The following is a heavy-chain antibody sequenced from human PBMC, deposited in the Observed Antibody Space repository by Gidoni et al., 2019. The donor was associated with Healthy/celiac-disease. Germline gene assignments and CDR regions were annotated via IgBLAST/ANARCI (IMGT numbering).Heavy chain of an antibody. D-gene: IGHD2-8*01. J-gene: IGHJ4*02. CDR1: GYTFTSSY. V-gene: IGHV1-46*01. Sequence: QVQLVQSGAEVKKPGASVKVSCKASGYTFTSSYMHWVRQAPGQGLEWMGIINPSGGSTSYAQKFQGRVTMTRDTSTSTVYMELSSLRSEDTAVYYCARDRYCTNGVCSLDFDYWGQGTLVTVSS. CDR3: ARDRYCTNGVCSLDFDY. CDR2: INPSGGST.